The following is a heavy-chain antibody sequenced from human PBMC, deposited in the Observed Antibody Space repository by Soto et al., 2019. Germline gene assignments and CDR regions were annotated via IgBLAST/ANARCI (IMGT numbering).Heavy chain of an antibody. CDR2: MNPNSGNT. V-gene: IGHV1-8*02. D-gene: IGHD6-19*01. J-gene: IGHJ4*02. Sequence: ASVKVSCTASGGTFSSYAISWVRQAPGQGLEWMGWMNPNSGNTGYAQKFQGRVTMTRNTSISTAYMELSSLRSEDTAVYYCARERTVAGNDYWGQGTLVTVSS. CDR3: ARERTVAGNDY. CDR1: GGTFSSYA.